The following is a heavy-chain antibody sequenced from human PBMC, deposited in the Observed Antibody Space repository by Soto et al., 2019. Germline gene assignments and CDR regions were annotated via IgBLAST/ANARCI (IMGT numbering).Heavy chain of an antibody. CDR2: ISGSGGST. V-gene: IGHV3-23*01. CDR1: GFTFSSYA. J-gene: IGHJ6*02. CDR3: ASSVYYYDSSAHLYYYCGMDV. Sequence: EVQLLESGGGLVQPGGSLRLSCAASGFTFSSYAMSWVRQDPGNGREWVSAISGSGGSTSYADSVKGRFTISRDNAKNTLYLQMNSLISEYTAVYYGASSVYYYDSSAHLYYYCGMDVWGQGTTVTVAS. D-gene: IGHD3-22*01.